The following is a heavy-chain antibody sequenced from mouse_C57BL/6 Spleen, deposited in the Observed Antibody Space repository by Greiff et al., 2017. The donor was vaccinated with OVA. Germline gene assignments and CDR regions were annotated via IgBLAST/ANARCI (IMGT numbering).Heavy chain of an antibody. CDR2: LYPGDGDT. D-gene: IGHD1-1*01. CDR3: ARECHYYGSSYGYFDV. CDR1: GYAFSSSW. Sequence: VKLQESGPELVKPGASVKISCKASGYAFSSSWMNWVKQRPGKGLEWIGRLYPGDGDTNYNGKFKGKATLTADKSSSTAYMQLSSLTSEDSAVYFCARECHYYGSSYGYFDVWGTGTTVTVSS. J-gene: IGHJ1*03. V-gene: IGHV1-82*01.